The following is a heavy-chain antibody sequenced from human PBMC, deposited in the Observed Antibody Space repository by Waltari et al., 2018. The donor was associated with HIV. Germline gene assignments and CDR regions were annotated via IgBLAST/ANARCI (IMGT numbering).Heavy chain of an antibody. CDR2: LSYSGSTNYTYSGST. J-gene: IGHJ4*02. CDR3: ARADTTTWLSDY. CDR1: GGSITSGNYF. D-gene: IGHD2-2*01. V-gene: IGHV4-39*07. Sequence: LQLQESGPGLVKPSETLSLTCTVSGGSITSGNYFWGWIRQPPGKGLEWIGTLSYSGSTNYTYSGSTNYNPSLKSRVTMSVDASKNQFSLKLSSVTAADTAVYYCARADTTTWLSDYWGQGIWVTVSS.